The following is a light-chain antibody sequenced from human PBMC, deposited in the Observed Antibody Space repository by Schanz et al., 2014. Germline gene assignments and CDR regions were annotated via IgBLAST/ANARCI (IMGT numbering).Light chain of an antibody. CDR3: SSYTSNSTPVV. Sequence: QSVLTQPRSVSGSPGQSVTISCTGTSSDVGGYDFVSWYQQHPGKAPKLMICDVSNRPSGVSNRFSGSKSGNSASLTISGLQAEDEADYYCSSYTSNSTPVVFGGGTKLTVL. J-gene: IGLJ2*01. V-gene: IGLV2-14*01. CDR2: DVS. CDR1: SSDVGGYDF.